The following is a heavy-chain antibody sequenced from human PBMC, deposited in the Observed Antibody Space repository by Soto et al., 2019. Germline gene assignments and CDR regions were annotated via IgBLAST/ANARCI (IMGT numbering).Heavy chain of an antibody. CDR3: ANSTTVTPYYFDY. J-gene: IGHJ4*02. V-gene: IGHV1-69*02. Sequence: QVQLVQSGAEVKKPGSSVKVSCKASGGTFSSYTISWVRQAPGQGLEWMGRIIPILGIANYAQKFQGRVTITADKSTSTAYMELSSLRSEDTAVYYCANSTTVTPYYFDYWGQGTLVTVSS. CDR1: GGTFSSYT. CDR2: IIPILGIA. D-gene: IGHD4-17*01.